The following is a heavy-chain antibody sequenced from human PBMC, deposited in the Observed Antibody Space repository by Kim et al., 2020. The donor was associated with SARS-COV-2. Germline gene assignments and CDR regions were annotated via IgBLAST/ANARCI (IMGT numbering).Heavy chain of an antibody. Sequence: GVSLRLSCAASGFSFSKSWMSWFRQPPGKGLEWVAHTSPDGSGKFYVDSVKSRFTISRDNAKNSLNLQMSSLRVEDTAVYYCSSGGAYWGQGTLVTISA. J-gene: IGHJ4*02. CDR3: SSGGAY. D-gene: IGHD3-16*01. CDR2: TSPDGSGK. V-gene: IGHV3-7*03. CDR1: GFSFSKSW.